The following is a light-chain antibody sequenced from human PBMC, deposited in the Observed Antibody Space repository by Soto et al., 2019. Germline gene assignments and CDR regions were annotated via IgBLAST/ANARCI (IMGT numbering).Light chain of an antibody. CDR3: SSYAGSNVV. V-gene: IGLV2-8*01. CDR2: EVT. CDR1: SSDVGGYNY. J-gene: IGLJ1*01. Sequence: QSALTQPPSASGSPGQSVTISCTGTSSDVGGYNYVSWYQQHPGKAPKLMIYEVTKRPSGVPDRFSASKSGNTASLTVSGLQAEDEADYYCSSYAGSNVVFGTGTKLTVL.